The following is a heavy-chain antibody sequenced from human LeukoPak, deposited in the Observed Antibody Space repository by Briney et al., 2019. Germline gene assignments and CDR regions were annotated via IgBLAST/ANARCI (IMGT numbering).Heavy chain of an antibody. D-gene: IGHD2-2*01. J-gene: IGHJ4*02. CDR2: ISSSGSTI. V-gene: IGHV3-48*04. Sequence: GGSLRLSCAASGFTFSSYSMNWVRQAPGKGLEWVSYISSSGSTIYYADSVKGRFTISRDNAKNSLYLQMNSLRAEDTAVYYCARDCSSTSCYLDFDYXGQGTLXTVSS. CDR1: GFTFSSYS. CDR3: ARDCSSTSCYLDFDY.